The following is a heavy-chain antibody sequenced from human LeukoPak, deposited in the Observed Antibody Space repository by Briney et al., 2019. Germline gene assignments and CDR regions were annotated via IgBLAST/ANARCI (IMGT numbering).Heavy chain of an antibody. CDR1: GFTFSSYR. D-gene: IGHD1-1*01. J-gene: IGHJ4*02. CDR3: AKSRDAYNLFDS. Sequence: GGSLRLSCAASGFTFSSYRMNWVRQAPGKGLEWISYISSSSSAIYYADSVKGRFTISRDNGQNPLYLQMNSLRAEDTAVYYCAKSRDAYNLFDSWGQGTLVTVSS. CDR2: ISSSSSAI. V-gene: IGHV3-48*01.